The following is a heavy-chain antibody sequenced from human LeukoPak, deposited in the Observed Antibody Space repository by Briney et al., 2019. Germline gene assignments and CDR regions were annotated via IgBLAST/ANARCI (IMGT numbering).Heavy chain of an antibody. V-gene: IGHV4-39*01. D-gene: IGHD5-12*01. J-gene: IGHJ4*02. Sequence: SETLSLTCTVSGGSISSYYWGWIRQPPGKGLEWIGSIYYSGSTYYNPSLKSRVTISVDTSKNQFSLKLSSVTAADTAVYYCARLPIYSGYDQDTSDYWGQGTLVTVSS. CDR2: IYYSGST. CDR3: ARLPIYSGYDQDTSDY. CDR1: GGSISSYY.